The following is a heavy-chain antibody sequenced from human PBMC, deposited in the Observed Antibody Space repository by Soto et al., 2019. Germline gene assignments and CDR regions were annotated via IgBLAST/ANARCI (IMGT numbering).Heavy chain of an antibody. CDR2: INAGNGNT. CDR3: ARGHXLRFQSKGPSGFDP. J-gene: IGHJ5*02. Sequence: VASVKVSCKASGYTFTSYAMHWVRQAPGQRLEWMGWINAGNGNTKYSQKFQGRVTITRDTSASTAYMELSSLRSEDTAVYYCARGHXLRFQSKGPSGFDPWGQGTLVTVSS. D-gene: IGHD3-3*01. CDR1: GYTFTSYA. V-gene: IGHV1-3*01.